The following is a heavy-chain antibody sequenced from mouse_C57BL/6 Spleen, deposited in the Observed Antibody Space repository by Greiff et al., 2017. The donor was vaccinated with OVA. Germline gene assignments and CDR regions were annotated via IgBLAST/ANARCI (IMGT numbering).Heavy chain of an antibody. J-gene: IGHJ1*03. CDR3: ARGGNYYGLGTHYWYFDV. CDR2: IYPGDGDT. CDR1: GYAFSSSW. Sequence: VQLQQSGPELVKPGASVTISCKASGYAFSSSWMNWVKPRPGKGLEWIGRIYPGDGDTNHNGKFKGKATLTAATSSSAAYMQLSSLTSEDSAVYFCARGGNYYGLGTHYWYFDVWGTGTTVTVSS. V-gene: IGHV1-82*01. D-gene: IGHD1-1*01.